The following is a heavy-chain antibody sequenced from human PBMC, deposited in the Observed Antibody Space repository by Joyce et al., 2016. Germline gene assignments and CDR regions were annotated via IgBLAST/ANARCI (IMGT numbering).Heavy chain of an antibody. D-gene: IGHD6-13*01. Sequence: QVQLVQSGAEVKKPGASVKVSCKSPGDTFTGDYIHWVRQAPGQGLGWMGRINPNSRGTDNAQKFQGRVTMTRDTSRSTAYMELSRLRSDDTAVYFCARATTSAGPAYWGQGTLVTVSS. CDR1: GDTFTGDY. CDR3: ARATTSAGPAY. V-gene: IGHV1-2*06. J-gene: IGHJ4*02. CDR2: INPNSRGT.